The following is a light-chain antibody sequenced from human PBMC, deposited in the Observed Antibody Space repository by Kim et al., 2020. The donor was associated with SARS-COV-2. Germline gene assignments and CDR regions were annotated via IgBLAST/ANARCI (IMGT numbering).Light chain of an antibody. Sequence: SYELTQPPSVSVSPGQTASITCSGDKLGDKYACWYQQKPGQSPVLVIYQDTKRPSGIPERFSGSNSGNTATLTISGTQAMDEADYYCQAWDSSGDVLFGGGTQLTVL. CDR1: KLGDKY. J-gene: IGLJ2*01. V-gene: IGLV3-1*01. CDR2: QDT. CDR3: QAWDSSGDVL.